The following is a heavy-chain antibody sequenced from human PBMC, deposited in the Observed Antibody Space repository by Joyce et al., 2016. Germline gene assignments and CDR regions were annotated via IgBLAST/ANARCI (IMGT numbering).Heavy chain of an antibody. CDR1: GFIFSGFW. J-gene: IGHJ6*02. CDR3: GRGHYYAMDV. V-gene: IGHV3-74*03. Sequence: EVQLVESGGGLIQPGGSLRLSCAASGFIFSGFWMHWVRQAPGKGLVWVSTITSDARDTTYVDSVKGRFTISRDNAKNILYLQMNNLGAEDTAVYYCGRGHYYAMDVWGQGTTVTVSS. CDR2: ITSDARDT.